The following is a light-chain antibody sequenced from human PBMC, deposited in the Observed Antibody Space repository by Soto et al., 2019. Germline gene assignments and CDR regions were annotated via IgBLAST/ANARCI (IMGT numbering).Light chain of an antibody. J-gene: IGKJ1*01. CDR2: DVS. V-gene: IGKV1-5*01. CDR1: QTISSW. CDR3: QQYYSTPPST. Sequence: DIQMTQSPSTLSASVGGRVTITCRASQTISSWLAWYQQKPGKAPKLLIYDVSSLESGVPSRFSGSGSGTDFTLTISSLQAEDVAVYYCQQYYSTPPSTFGQGTKVDIK.